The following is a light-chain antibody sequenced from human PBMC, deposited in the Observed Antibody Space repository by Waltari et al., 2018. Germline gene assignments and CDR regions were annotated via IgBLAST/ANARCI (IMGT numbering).Light chain of an antibody. CDR2: KAS. Sequence: DIQMTQSPSTLSASVGDRVTIPCRASQTISTWLAWYQQKPGKAPNLLIYKASSLESGVPSRFSGSGSGTEFTLTISSLQPDDFATYYCQQYKSYPLTFGQGTKVEIK. CDR1: QTISTW. J-gene: IGKJ1*01. V-gene: IGKV1-5*03. CDR3: QQYKSYPLT.